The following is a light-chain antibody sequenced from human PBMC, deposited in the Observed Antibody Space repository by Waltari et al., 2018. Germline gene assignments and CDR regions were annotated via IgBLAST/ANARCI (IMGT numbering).Light chain of an antibody. V-gene: IGLV10-54*04. Sequence: QAGLTQPPSVYKGLRQTATLSCTGNSNNVGNQGTAWLQQPQGQPPKQLSYRNNNRPSGISDRFSASRSGNTASLTITGLQPEDEADYYCSAWDSDLRGYVFGTGTKVTVL. CDR1: SNNVGNQG. CDR2: RNN. CDR3: SAWDSDLRGYV. J-gene: IGLJ1*01.